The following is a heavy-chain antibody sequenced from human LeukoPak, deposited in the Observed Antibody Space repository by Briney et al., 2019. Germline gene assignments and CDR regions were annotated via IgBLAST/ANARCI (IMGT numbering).Heavy chain of an antibody. Sequence: GGSLRLSCAASGFTVSSNYMSWVRQAPGKGLEWVSVIYNGDGTYYADSVKGRFTISRDNSKNTLYLQMNSLRAEDTAVYYCARHGSITMVRGKRRYYYMDVWGKGTPVTISS. CDR1: GFTVSSNY. V-gene: IGHV3-53*01. CDR3: ARHGSITMVRGKRRYYYMDV. CDR2: IYNGDGT. D-gene: IGHD3-10*01. J-gene: IGHJ6*03.